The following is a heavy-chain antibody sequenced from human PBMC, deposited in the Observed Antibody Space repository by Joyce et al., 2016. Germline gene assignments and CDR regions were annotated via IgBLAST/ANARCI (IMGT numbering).Heavy chain of an antibody. J-gene: IGHJ4*02. CDR1: GFTFRKYY. CDR2: IKADGSEK. CDR3: AREYFWRYDY. V-gene: IGHV3-7*01. Sequence: EVQLVESGGGLVQPGGSLRLSCVSSGFTFRKYYMGWIRQAPGKGPEWVANIKADGSEKSYVGSLEGRFTISRDNAKNSLYLQINGLRAEDTAVYYCAREYFWRYDYWGQGTLVTVSS. D-gene: IGHD3-3*01.